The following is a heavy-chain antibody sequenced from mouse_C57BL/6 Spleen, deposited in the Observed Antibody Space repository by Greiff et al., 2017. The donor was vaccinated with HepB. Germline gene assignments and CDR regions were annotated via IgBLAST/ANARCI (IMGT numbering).Heavy chain of an antibody. J-gene: IGHJ2*01. CDR2: ISSGGDYI. V-gene: IGHV5-9-1*02. CDR3: TRDTTVVDY. D-gene: IGHD1-1*01. Sequence: DVKLQESGEGLVKPGGSLKLSCAASGFTFSSYAMSWVRQTPEKRLEWVAYISSGGDYIYYADTVKGRFTISRDNARNTLYLQMSSLKSEDTAMYYCTRDTTVVDYWGQGTTLTVSS. CDR1: GFTFSSYA.